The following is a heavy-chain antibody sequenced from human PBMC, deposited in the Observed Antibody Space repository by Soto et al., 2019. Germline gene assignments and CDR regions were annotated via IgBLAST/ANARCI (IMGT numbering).Heavy chain of an antibody. CDR3: AKHLYLSVYYSLAAPAYYGMDV. CDR1: GFTFSSYA. D-gene: IGHD3-9*01. CDR2: ISGSGGST. Sequence: PGGSLRLSCAASGFTFSSYAMSWVCQAPGKWLEWVSAISGSGGSTYYADSVKGRFTISRDNSKNTLYLQMNSLRAEDTAVYYCAKHLYLSVYYSLAAPAYYGMDVWGKGTTVTVSS. J-gene: IGHJ6*04. V-gene: IGHV3-23*01.